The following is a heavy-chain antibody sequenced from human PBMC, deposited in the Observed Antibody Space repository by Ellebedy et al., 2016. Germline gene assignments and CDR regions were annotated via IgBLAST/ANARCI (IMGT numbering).Heavy chain of an antibody. V-gene: IGHV1-2*02. J-gene: IGHJ6*03. CDR2: INPNSGGS. CDR1: GYTFTGYY. Sequence: ASVKVSCXASGYTFTGYYIHWVRQAPGQGLEWMGWINPNSGGSNYAQKFQGRVTMIGDTSISTAYMELSRLRSDDTAVYFCARDRGYYYHYMDVWGEGTTVTVSS. CDR3: ARDRGYYYHYMDV. D-gene: IGHD3-10*01.